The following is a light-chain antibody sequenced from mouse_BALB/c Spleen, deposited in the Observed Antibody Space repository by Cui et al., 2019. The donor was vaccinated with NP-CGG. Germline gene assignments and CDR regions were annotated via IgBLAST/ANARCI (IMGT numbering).Light chain of an antibody. V-gene: IGLV1*01. J-gene: IGLJ1*01. CDR3: ALWYSNHWV. Sequence: QAVVTQASALNTSRGETVTLTCRSSTGAVTTSNYANWVQEKPDHLFTGLIGGTNNRAPGVPARFSGSLIGDKAALTITGAQTEDEAIYFCALWYSNHWVFGGGTKLTVL. CDR2: GTN. CDR1: TGAVTTSNY.